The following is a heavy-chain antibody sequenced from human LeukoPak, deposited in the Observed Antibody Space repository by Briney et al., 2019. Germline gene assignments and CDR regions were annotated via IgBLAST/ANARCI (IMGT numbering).Heavy chain of an antibody. CDR1: GGSISSYY. J-gene: IGHJ4*02. CDR3: ARGGGDYVWGSYRPPHFDY. D-gene: IGHD3-16*02. CDR2: IYYSGST. V-gene: IGHV4-59*01. Sequence: SETLSLTCTVSGGSISSYYWSWIRQPPGKGLEWIGYIYYSGSTNYNPSLKSRVTTSVDTSKNQFSLKLSSVTAADTAVYYCARGGGDYVWGSYRPPHFDYWGQGTLVTVSS.